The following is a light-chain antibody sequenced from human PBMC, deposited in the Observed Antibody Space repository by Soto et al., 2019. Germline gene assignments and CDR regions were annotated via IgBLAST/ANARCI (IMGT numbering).Light chain of an antibody. J-gene: IGKJ4*01. Sequence: DSQMTQSPSSLSASVGDIVTITCRASQSISSYLNWYQQKPGKAPKIMIYAASSLQSGVPSRFSGSGSGTDFTLTISSLQPEDFETYYCQQSYSTPLTFGGGTKVDI. CDR3: QQSYSTPLT. CDR2: AAS. CDR1: QSISSY. V-gene: IGKV1-39*01.